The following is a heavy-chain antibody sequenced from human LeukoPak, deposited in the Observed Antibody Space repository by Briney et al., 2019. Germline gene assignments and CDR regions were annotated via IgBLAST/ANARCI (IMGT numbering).Heavy chain of an antibody. Sequence: ASVKVSCKASGYTFTGYYMHWVRQAPGQGLEWMGWINPNSGGTNYAQKFQGRVTMTRDTSISTAYTELSRLRSDDTAVYYCARDFIWGRGAFDIWGQGTMVTVSS. CDR3: ARDFIWGRGAFDI. V-gene: IGHV1-2*02. J-gene: IGHJ3*02. D-gene: IGHD3-10*01. CDR1: GYTFTGYY. CDR2: INPNSGGT.